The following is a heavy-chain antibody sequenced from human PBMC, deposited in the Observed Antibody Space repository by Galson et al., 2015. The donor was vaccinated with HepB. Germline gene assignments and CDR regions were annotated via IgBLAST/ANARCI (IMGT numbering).Heavy chain of an antibody. D-gene: IGHD1-26*01. CDR2: IYPGDSDT. V-gene: IGHV5-51*01. J-gene: IGHJ3*02. Sequence: QSGAEVKKPGESLKISCKGSGYSFTSYWIGWVRQMPGKGLEWMGIIYPGDSDTRYSPSFQGQVTISADKPISTAYLQWSSLKASDTAMYYCARRERVGATYDAFDIWGQGTMVTVSS. CDR1: GYSFTSYW. CDR3: ARRERVGATYDAFDI.